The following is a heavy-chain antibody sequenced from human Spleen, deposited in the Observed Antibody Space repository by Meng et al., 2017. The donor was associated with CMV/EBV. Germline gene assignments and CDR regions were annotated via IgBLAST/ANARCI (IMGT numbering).Heavy chain of an antibody. D-gene: IGHD6-13*01. J-gene: IGHJ6*02. CDR1: GFTFTHYF. V-gene: IGHV1-2*02. Sequence: ASVKVSCKTSGFTFTHYFYHWVRQAPGHGLEWMGWINPNSGGTNYAQKFQGRVTMTRDTSISTAYMELSRLRSDDTAVYYCARMEDGYSSSARLGMDVWGQGTTVTVSS. CDR3: ARMEDGYSSSARLGMDV. CDR2: INPNSGGT.